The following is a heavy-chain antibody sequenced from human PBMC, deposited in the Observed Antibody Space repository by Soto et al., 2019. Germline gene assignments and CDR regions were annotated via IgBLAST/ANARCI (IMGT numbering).Heavy chain of an antibody. J-gene: IGHJ4*02. Sequence: SETLSLTCTVSGGSISSGGYYWSWIRQHPGKGLEWIGYIYYSGSTYYNPSLKSRVTISVDTSKNQFSLKLSSVTAAGTAVYYCARDTYYYDSSGYAYYYFDYWGQGTLVTVSS. CDR1: GGSISSGGYY. D-gene: IGHD3-22*01. CDR2: IYYSGST. CDR3: ARDTYYYDSSGYAYYYFDY. V-gene: IGHV4-31*03.